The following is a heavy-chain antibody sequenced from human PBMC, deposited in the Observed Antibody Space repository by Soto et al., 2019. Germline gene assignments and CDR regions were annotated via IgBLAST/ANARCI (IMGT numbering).Heavy chain of an antibody. D-gene: IGHD6-13*01. J-gene: IGHJ4*02. Sequence: GGSLRLSCAASGFTFSSYAMSWVRQAPGKGLEWVSTISGSGGSTYYADSVKGRFTISRDNSKNTLYLQMNSLRAEDTAVYYCAKKATIAAAGAGGFDYWGQGTLVTVSS. CDR2: ISGSGGST. V-gene: IGHV3-23*01. CDR3: AKKATIAAAGAGGFDY. CDR1: GFTFSSYA.